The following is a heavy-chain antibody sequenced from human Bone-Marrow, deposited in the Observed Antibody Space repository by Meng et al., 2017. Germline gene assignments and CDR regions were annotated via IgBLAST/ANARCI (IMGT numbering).Heavy chain of an antibody. J-gene: IGHJ4*02. CDR2: INPNNGDT. Sequence: ASVKVSCQPSGYSFTAYYIHWVRQAPGQGLEWLGHINPNNGDTLYAQKFQGRVSMTGDTSISTAYVELSSLRSDDTAVYYCVRDENISLGKLFGDYWGQGTMVTVPQ. CDR1: GYSFTAYY. CDR3: VRDENISLGKLFGDY. D-gene: IGHD2-21*01. V-gene: IGHV1-2*06.